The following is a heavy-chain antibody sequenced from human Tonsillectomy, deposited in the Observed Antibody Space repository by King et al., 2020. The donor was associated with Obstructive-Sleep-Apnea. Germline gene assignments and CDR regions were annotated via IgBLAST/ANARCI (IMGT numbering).Heavy chain of an antibody. CDR2: ISWNSGSI. J-gene: IGHJ4*02. CDR1: GFTFDDYA. CDR3: AKGAYYYDSSGHFDY. V-gene: IGHV3-9*01. Sequence: QLVQSGGGLVQPGRSLRLSCAASGFTFDDYAMHWVRQAPGKGLEWVSGISWNSGSIGYSDSVKGRFTISRDNAKNSLYLQMNSLRAEDTALYYCAKGAYYYDSSGHFDYWGQGTLVTVSS. D-gene: IGHD3-22*01.